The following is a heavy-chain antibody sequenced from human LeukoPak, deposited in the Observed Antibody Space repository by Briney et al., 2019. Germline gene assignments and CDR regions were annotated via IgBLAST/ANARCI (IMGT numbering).Heavy chain of an antibody. CDR2: MNPNRGNT. D-gene: IGHD3-10*01. V-gene: IGHV1-8*01. CDR1: GYTFTIYD. J-gene: IGHJ4*02. Sequence: EASVTVSFKASGYTFTIYDINWVRQAPGQGREWMGWMNPNRGNTGYTQKFQGRVTITRNTSISTAYMELSSLRSEDTAVYYCARDPLWFGTKFDYWGQGTLVTVSS. CDR3: ARDPLWFGTKFDY.